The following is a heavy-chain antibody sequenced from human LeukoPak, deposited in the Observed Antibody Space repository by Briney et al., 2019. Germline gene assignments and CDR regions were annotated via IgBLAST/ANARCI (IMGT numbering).Heavy chain of an antibody. CDR3: RSVGYPPYYYYYMDV. J-gene: IGHJ6*03. D-gene: IGHD3-16*02. CDR2: IGYSGNTV. Sequence: PGGSLRLSCAASGFTFSDYYMSWIRQAPGKGLEWVSYIGYSGNTVYYADSVKGRFTISRDNAKNSLFLQMNSLKTEDTAVYYCRSVGYPPYYYYYMDVWGKGTTVTVSS. V-gene: IGHV3-11*01. CDR1: GFTFSDYY.